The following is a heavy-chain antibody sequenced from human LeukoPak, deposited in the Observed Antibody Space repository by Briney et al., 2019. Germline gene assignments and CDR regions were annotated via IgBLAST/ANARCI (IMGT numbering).Heavy chain of an antibody. CDR2: IYTSGST. J-gene: IGHJ5*02. CDR1: AGSISSGSYY. V-gene: IGHV4-61*02. Sequence: SETLSLTCTVSAGSISSGSYYWSWIRQPAGKGLEWIGRIYTSGSTNYNPSLKSRVTISVDTSKNQFSLKLSSVTAADTAVYYCARRYYDFWSGEENWFDPWGQGTLVTVSS. D-gene: IGHD3-3*01. CDR3: ARRYYDFWSGEENWFDP.